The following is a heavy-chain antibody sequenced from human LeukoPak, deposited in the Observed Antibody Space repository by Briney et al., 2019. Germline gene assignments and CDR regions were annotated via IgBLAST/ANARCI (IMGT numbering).Heavy chain of an antibody. Sequence: SETLSLTCTVSGVSISSSYSYWGWIRQPPGMGLEWIGSIYYTGNTYYNASLKSQVSISIDTSKNHFSLKLSSVTAADTAVYYCARGLRANYMDVWGKGTTVTISS. J-gene: IGHJ6*03. CDR1: GVSISSSYSY. CDR2: IYYTGNT. CDR3: ARGLRANYMDV. D-gene: IGHD2-15*01. V-gene: IGHV4-39*02.